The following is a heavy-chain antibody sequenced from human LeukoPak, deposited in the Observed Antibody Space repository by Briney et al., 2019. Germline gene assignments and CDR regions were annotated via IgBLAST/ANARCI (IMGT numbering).Heavy chain of an antibody. J-gene: IGHJ4*02. CDR1: GGSFSGYY. V-gene: IGHV4-34*01. CDR3: STGDGYPRDY. Sequence: NPSETLSLTCAVYGGSFSGYYWSWIRQPPGKGLEWIGEINHSGSTNYNPSLKSRVAISVDSSKNQFSLKLSSVTAADTAVYYCSTGDGYPRDYWGQGTLVTVSS. D-gene: IGHD5-24*01. CDR2: INHSGST.